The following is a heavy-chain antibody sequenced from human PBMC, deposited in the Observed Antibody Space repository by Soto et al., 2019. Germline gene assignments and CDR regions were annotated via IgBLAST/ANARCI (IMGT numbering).Heavy chain of an antibody. CDR2: INSDGSST. Sequence: EVQLVESGGGLVQPGGSLRLSCAAAGFTFSSYWMHWVRQAPGKGLVWVSRINSDGSSTSYADSVKGRFTISRDNAKNTLYLQMHSLRAEYTCASYCERVGCSSFAHCYGPRAFDIWGQGTIVAVSS. D-gene: IGHD2-2*01. CDR1: GFTFSSYW. CDR3: ERVGCSSFAHCYGPRAFDI. J-gene: IGHJ3*02. V-gene: IGHV3-74*01.